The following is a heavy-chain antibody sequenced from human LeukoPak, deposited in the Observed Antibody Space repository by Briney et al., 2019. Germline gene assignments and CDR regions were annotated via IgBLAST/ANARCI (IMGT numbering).Heavy chain of an antibody. D-gene: IGHD3-9*01. J-gene: IGHJ3*02. Sequence: GGSLRLSCAASGFTFSSYGMHWVRQTPGKGLEWMALISYDGSGKYYTDSVKGRFSISRDNSKNTLYLQMNSLRADDTAVYYCAKDMVDILTGYYAFDIWGQGTMVTVSS. CDR3: AKDMVDILTGYYAFDI. V-gene: IGHV3-30*18. CDR2: ISYDGSGK. CDR1: GFTFSSYG.